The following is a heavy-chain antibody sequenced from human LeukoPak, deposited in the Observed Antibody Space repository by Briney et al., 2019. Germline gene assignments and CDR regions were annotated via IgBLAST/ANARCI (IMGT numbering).Heavy chain of an antibody. J-gene: IGHJ4*02. CDR2: INHNGNVN. D-gene: IGHD6-19*01. CDR1: GFTFSSYW. Sequence: QSGGSLRLSCAASGFTFSSYWMNWARQAPGKGLEWVASINHNGNVNYYVDSVKGRFTISRDNAKNSLYLQMSNLRAEDTAVYYCTTTPGYSSGWYNVDYWGQGTLVTVSS. V-gene: IGHV3-7*03. CDR3: TTTPGYSSGWYNVDY.